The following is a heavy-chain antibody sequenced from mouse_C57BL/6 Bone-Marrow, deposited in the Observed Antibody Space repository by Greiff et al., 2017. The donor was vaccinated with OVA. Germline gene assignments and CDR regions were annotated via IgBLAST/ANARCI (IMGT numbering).Heavy chain of an antibody. D-gene: IGHD2-3*01. CDR2: INPSTGGT. V-gene: IGHV1-42*01. J-gene: IGHJ3*01. CDR1: GYSFTGYY. Sequence: VQLQQSGPELVKPGASVKISCKASGYSFTGYYMNWVKQSPEKSLEWIGEINPSTGGTTYNQKFKAKATLTVDKSSSTAYMQLKSLTSEDSAVYYCARWDGYFSWFAYWGQGTLVTVS. CDR3: ARWDGYFSWFAY.